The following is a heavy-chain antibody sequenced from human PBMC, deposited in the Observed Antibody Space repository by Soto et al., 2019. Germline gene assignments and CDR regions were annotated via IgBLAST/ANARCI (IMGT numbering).Heavy chain of an antibody. D-gene: IGHD6-19*01. J-gene: IGHJ5*02. V-gene: IGHV4-34*01. CDR1: GGSFSGYY. CDR2: INHSGST. CDR3: ARGGVGGPKWLLRLDWSHP. Sequence: PSETLSLTCAVYGGSFSGYYWSWIRQPPGKGLEWIGEINHSGSTNYNPSLKSRVTISVDTSKNQFSLKLSSVTAADTAVYYCARGGVGGPKWLLRLDWSHPCGKATLVTLSS.